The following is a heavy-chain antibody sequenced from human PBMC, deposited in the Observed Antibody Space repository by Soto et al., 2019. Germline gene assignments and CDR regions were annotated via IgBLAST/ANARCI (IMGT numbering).Heavy chain of an antibody. CDR1: GCSISGSSYY. D-gene: IGHD6-19*01. J-gene: IGHJ4*02. V-gene: IGHV4-39*01. CDR3: TDMLGQWLPRD. Sequence: PSEPLSLTCTVSGCSISGSSYYWGWIRQPPGKGLEWIGTIYYTGAAYYNPSLQSRVTISVDTSRNQFSMKVNSVTAADTAIYYCTDMLGQWLPRDWGQGTVVTVSS. CDR2: IYYTGAA.